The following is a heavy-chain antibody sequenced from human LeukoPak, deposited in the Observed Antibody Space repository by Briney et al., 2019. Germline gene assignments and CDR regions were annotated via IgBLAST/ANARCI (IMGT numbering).Heavy chain of an antibody. CDR3: ARKSLGIAAAGAFFGS. J-gene: IGHJ5*02. CDR2: LYSDGTT. V-gene: IGHV3-53*01. Sequence: GGSLRLSCAASGFSVSANYMSWVRQAPGQGLEWVSVLYSDGTTYYADSVKGRFTISRDNSKNTLYLQMNSLRAEDTAVYHCARKSLGIAAAGAFFGSWGQGTLVTVSS. D-gene: IGHD6-13*01. CDR1: GFSVSANY.